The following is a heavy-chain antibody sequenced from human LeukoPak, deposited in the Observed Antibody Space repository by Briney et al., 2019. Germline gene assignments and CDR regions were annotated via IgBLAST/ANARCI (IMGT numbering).Heavy chain of an antibody. V-gene: IGHV1-2*02. J-gene: IGHJ3*02. CDR3: ARDSIVRLGFNYGGIIDAFDI. D-gene: IGHD4-23*01. Sequence: ASVKISCKTSGYTFTGNFMHWVRQAPGQGPEWMGWINPNNGDTNYAQKFQGRVTMTRVTSITTAYMELSSLRSDDTAVYYCARDSIVRLGFNYGGIIDAFDIWGQGTMVTVSS. CDR2: INPNNGDT. CDR1: GYTFTGNF.